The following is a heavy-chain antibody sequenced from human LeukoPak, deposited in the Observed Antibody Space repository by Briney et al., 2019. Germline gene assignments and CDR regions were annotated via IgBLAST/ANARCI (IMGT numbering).Heavy chain of an antibody. Sequence: GGSLRLSCAASGFTFSSYAMSWVRQAPGKGLEWVSAISRSGGSTYYADSVKGRFTISRDNSKNTLYLQMNSLRAEDTAVYYCAKEIGYCSSTSCYRQDPWGQGTLVTVSS. V-gene: IGHV3-23*01. CDR1: GFTFSSYA. J-gene: IGHJ5*02. D-gene: IGHD2-2*01. CDR3: AKEIGYCSSTSCYRQDP. CDR2: ISRSGGST.